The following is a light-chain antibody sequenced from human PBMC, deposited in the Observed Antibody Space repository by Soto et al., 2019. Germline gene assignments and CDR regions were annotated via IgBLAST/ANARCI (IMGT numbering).Light chain of an antibody. V-gene: IGKV1-5*03. CDR1: QSMSSW. Sequence: DIQMTQSPSTLSASVGDRVTITCRASQSMSSWLAWYQQKPGKAPKLLIYKASSLESGVPSRFSGSGSGTAFTLTISSLQPDDFATYYCQQYNTYPITFGQGTRLEIK. CDR3: QQYNTYPIT. J-gene: IGKJ5*01. CDR2: KAS.